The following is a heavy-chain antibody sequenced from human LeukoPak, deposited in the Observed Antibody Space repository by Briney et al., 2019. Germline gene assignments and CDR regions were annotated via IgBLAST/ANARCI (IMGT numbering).Heavy chain of an antibody. Sequence: ASVKVSCKASGYTFTTYAIHWVRQAPGQGLEWMGWINAADNTKYSQKFQGRVTFTRDTSASTAYMELSSLRSEDTAIYYCAHLLDYGDNRLDFWGQGTLVTVSS. CDR1: GYTFTTYA. CDR2: INAADNT. V-gene: IGHV1-3*01. J-gene: IGHJ4*02. CDR3: AHLLDYGDNRLDF. D-gene: IGHD4-17*01.